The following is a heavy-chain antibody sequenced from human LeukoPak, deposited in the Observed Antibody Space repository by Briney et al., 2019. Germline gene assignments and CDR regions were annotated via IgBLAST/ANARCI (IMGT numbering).Heavy chain of an antibody. CDR2: IILIFGTA. V-gene: IGHV1-69*13. J-gene: IGHJ6*02. CDR3: ARDQGYYYYYGMDV. Sequence: ASVKVSCKASGGTFSSYAISWVRQAPGQGFEWMGGIILIFGTANYAQKFQGRVTITADESTSTAYMELSSLRSEDTAVYYCARDQGYYYYYGMDVWGQGTTVTVSS. CDR1: GGTFSSYA.